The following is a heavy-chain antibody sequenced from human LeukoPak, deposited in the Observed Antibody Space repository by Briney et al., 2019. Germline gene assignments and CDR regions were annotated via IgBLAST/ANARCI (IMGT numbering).Heavy chain of an antibody. CDR1: GFTFSSYA. V-gene: IGHV3-23*01. J-gene: IGHJ4*02. D-gene: IGHD3-10*01. CDR2: ISDTGADT. Sequence: PGGSLRLSCAASGFTFSSYAMTWVRQAPGKGLECVSAISDTGADTYYAESVKGRFTISRDNSKITVYLQMNSLRAEDTAVYYCAKPHYSGSGSYSREDYWGQGTLVTVSS. CDR3: AKPHYSGSGSYSREDY.